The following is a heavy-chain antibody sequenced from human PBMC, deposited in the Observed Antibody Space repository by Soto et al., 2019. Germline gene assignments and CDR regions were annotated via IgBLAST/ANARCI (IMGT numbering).Heavy chain of an antibody. CDR1: GGSIYTGGFY. V-gene: IGHV4-31*03. CDR2: IYYTGST. J-gene: IGHJ4*02. Sequence: QVQLQESGPGLVKPSQTLSLTCTVSGGSIYTGGFYWSWIRQLPGKGLEWLGYIYYTGSTQYTPSLKSRLTISTDTSDNQVSLRLTSVTAADTAVYYCATSLVTSRTRVDYWGQGTLVTVSS. CDR3: ATSLVTSRTRVDY. D-gene: IGHD1-26*01.